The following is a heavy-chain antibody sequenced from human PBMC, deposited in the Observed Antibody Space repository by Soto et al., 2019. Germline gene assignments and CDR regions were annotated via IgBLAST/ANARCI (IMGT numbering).Heavy chain of an antibody. CDR1: GFTFSSYA. D-gene: IGHD3-22*01. CDR3: AKGPPSIYYYDSSGYYYGYFDY. J-gene: IGHJ4*02. V-gene: IGHV3-23*01. CDR2: ISGSGGST. Sequence: GGSLRLSCAASGFTFSSYAISWGRQAPGKGLEWVSAISGSGGSTYYADSVKGRFTISRDNSKNTLYLQMNSLRAEDTAVYYCAKGPPSIYYYDSSGYYYGYFDYWGQGTLVTVSS.